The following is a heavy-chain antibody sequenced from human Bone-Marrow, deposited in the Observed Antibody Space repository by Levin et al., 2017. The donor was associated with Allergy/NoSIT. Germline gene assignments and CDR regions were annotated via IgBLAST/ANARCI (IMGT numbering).Heavy chain of an antibody. D-gene: IGHD1-26*01. V-gene: IGHV3-23*01. Sequence: GESLKISCAASEFTFGRYAMSWVRQAPGKGLEWVSTISASRTTTYYAESVKGRFTISRDNSKNTLYLEMNSLRAEDTAVYYCAKDPTVVGAYYFDYWGLGTLVTVSS. CDR1: EFTFGRYA. CDR3: AKDPTVVGAYYFDY. J-gene: IGHJ4*02. CDR2: ISASRTTT.